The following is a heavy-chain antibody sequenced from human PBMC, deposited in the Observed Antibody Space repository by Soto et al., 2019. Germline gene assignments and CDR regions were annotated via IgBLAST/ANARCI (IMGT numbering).Heavy chain of an antibody. CDR2: ISGSGGST. V-gene: IGHV3-23*01. CDR3: ARQFRNGSCSNCKTWLDP. CDR1: GFTFSSYA. J-gene: IGHJ5*02. Sequence: PGGSLRLSCAASGFTFSSYAMSWVRQAPGKGLEWVSAISGSGGSTYYADSVKGRFTISRDNSKNTLYLQLNSLRAEDTAVYYCARQFRNGSCSNCKTWLDPWGQGTLVTVSS. D-gene: IGHD2-15*01.